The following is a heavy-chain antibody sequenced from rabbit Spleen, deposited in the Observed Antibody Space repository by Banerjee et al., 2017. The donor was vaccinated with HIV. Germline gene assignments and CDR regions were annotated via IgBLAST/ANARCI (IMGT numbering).Heavy chain of an antibody. CDR2: IDSGSSGFT. CDR3: ARDLDGVIGWNFGW. V-gene: IGHV1S45*01. D-gene: IGHD4-1*01. Sequence: QEQLVESGGGLVQPEGSLTLTCTASGVSFSISSYMCWVRQAPGKGLEWIACIDSGSSGFTYFATWAKGRFTCSKTSSTTVTLQMTSLTAADTATYFCARDLDGVIGWNFGWWGPGTLVTVS. CDR1: GVSFSISSY. J-gene: IGHJ6*01.